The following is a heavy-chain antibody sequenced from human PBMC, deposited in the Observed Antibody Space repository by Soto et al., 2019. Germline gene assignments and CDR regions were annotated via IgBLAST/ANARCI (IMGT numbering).Heavy chain of an antibody. Sequence: EVQLLESGGGLVQPGGSLRLSCAASGFTFSSYAMSWVRQAPGKGLEWVSAISGSGGSTYYADSVKGRFTISRDNSKNTLYLQMNSLRAEDTAVYYCAKLRGSWYSVGPRGWFDPWGQGTLVTVSS. J-gene: IGHJ5*02. CDR2: ISGSGGST. D-gene: IGHD6-13*01. CDR1: GFTFSSYA. V-gene: IGHV3-23*01. CDR3: AKLRGSWYSVGPRGWFDP.